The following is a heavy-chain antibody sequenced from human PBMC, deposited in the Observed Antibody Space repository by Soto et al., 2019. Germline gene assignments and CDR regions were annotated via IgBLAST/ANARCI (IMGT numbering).Heavy chain of an antibody. Sequence: GGSLRLSCAASGFTFSSYEMNWVRQAPGKGLEWVSYISSSGSTIYYADSVKGRFTISRDNAKNSLYLQMNSLRAEDTAVYYCARDTPYGDYFYYYGMDVWGQGTTVTVSS. J-gene: IGHJ6*02. CDR3: ARDTPYGDYFYYYGMDV. CDR2: ISSSGSTI. D-gene: IGHD4-17*01. CDR1: GFTFSSYE. V-gene: IGHV3-48*03.